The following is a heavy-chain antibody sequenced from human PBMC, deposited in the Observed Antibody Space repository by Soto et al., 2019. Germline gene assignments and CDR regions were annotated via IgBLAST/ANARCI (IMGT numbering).Heavy chain of an antibody. CDR1: GFIFKMYW. J-gene: IGHJ4*02. CDR3: TRGPRPISTGTGAY. D-gene: IGHD3-10*01. CDR2: IYNDGTYS. Sequence: PWGSLRLSCAASGFIFKMYWMHWVRQSPGKGLVWISRIYNDGTYSDYADSVRGRFTISRDNVNDTLYLQMNNLRAEDSGLYYCTRGPRPISTGTGAYWGQGTQVTV. V-gene: IGHV3-74*01.